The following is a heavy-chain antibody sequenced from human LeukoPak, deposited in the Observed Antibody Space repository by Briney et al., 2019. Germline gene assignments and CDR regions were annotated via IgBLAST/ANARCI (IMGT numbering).Heavy chain of an antibody. J-gene: IGHJ3*02. Sequence: LGASVKVSCKASGYTFTGYYMHWVRQAPGQGLEWMGWINPNSGGTNYARKFQGRVTMTRDTSISTAYMELSRLRSDDTDVYYCARVGKQWLVPDDAFDIWGQGTMVTVSS. V-gene: IGHV1-2*03. CDR2: INPNSGGT. D-gene: IGHD6-19*01. CDR1: GYTFTGYY. CDR3: ARVGKQWLVPDDAFDI.